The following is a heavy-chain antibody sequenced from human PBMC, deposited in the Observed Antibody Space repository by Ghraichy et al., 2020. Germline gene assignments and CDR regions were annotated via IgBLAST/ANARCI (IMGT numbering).Heavy chain of an antibody. J-gene: IGHJ2*01. CDR2: MSGSGINT. D-gene: IGHD4-17*01. CDR3: AKDQPRGRYGDPYWYFDL. CDR1: GFTFSSYA. Sequence: GGSLRLSCAASGFTFSSYAMSWVRQAPGKGLEWVSGMSGSGINTYYTDSVKGRFSISRDNSKNTLYLQMNSLRAEDTAVYYCAKDQPRGRYGDPYWYFDLWGRGTLVTVSS. V-gene: IGHV3-23*01.